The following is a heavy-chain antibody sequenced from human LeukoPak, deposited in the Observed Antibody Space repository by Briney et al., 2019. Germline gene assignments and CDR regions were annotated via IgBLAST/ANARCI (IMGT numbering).Heavy chain of an antibody. D-gene: IGHD3-22*01. CDR2: VIPIFGTA. V-gene: IGHV1-69*05. CDR1: GGTFSSYA. Sequence: SVKVSCKASGGTFSSYAISWVRQAPGQGLEWMGGVIPIFGTANYAQKFQGRVTITTDESTSTAYMELSSLRSEDTAVYYCARDYYDSSGYSAHWGQGTLVTVSS. J-gene: IGHJ4*02. CDR3: ARDYYDSSGYSAH.